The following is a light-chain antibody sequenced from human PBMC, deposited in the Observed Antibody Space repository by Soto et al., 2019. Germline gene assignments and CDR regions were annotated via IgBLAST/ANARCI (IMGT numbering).Light chain of an antibody. J-gene: IGKJ4*01. CDR1: EGVGSD. V-gene: IGKV3D-15*01. CDR2: DIF. CDR3: KQYNSWPLT. Sequence: IVMTQSRATLSRFQGERATLSCRSIEGVGSDLTWYQQKPGQPPRLVIYDIFSMSTGIPSRISGSGCGTELTLTMSSLQSEDFEVYYCKQYNSWPLTFSRGTKADIK.